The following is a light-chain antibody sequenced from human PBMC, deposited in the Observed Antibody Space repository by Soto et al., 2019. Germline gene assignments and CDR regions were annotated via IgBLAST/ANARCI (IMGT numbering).Light chain of an antibody. CDR3: CSYAGTDTSHYV. CDR1: SSDVGGYNY. CDR2: DVS. J-gene: IGLJ1*01. Sequence: QSALTQPRSVSGSPGQSVTISCTGTSSDVGGYNYVSWYQQHPGKAPKLMIYDVSKRPSGVPDRFSGSNSGNTASLTISGLQAEDEADYYCCSYAGTDTSHYVFGTGTKLTVL. V-gene: IGLV2-11*01.